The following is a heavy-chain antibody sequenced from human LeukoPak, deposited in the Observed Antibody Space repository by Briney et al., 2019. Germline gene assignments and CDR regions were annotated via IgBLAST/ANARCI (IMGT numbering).Heavy chain of an antibody. CDR1: EFTVSSNH. J-gene: IGHJ4*02. D-gene: IGHD1-1*01. CDR2: IYSGDST. Sequence: GGSLRLSRAASEFTVSSNHMSWVRQAPGKGLEWVSVIYSGDSTDYADSVKGRFTISRDNLKNTLYLQMNSLRAEDTAVYYCARGPAGYNWGQGTLVTFSS. CDR3: ARGPAGYN. V-gene: IGHV3-53*01.